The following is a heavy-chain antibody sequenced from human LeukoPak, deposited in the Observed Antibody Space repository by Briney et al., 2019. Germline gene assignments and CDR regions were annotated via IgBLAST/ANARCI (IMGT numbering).Heavy chain of an antibody. CDR2: ISPNSGGT. CDR3: ARQAPYYLHIPGNDAFDI. D-gene: IGHD3-10*01. CDR1: GYTFTGYY. V-gene: IGHV1-2*02. J-gene: IGHJ3*02. Sequence: ASVKVSCKASGYTFTGYYIHWVRQAPGQGLEWMGWISPNSGGTHYARKFQGRVTMTRDTSISTAYMELSRLKASDTAMYYCARQAPYYLHIPGNDAFDIWGQGTMVTVSS.